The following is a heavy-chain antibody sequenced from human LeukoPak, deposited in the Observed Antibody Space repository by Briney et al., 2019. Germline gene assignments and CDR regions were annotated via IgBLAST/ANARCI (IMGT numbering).Heavy chain of an antibody. D-gene: IGHD3-3*01. CDR3: ASITIFGVGPRSYWYFDL. CDR2: IIPIFGTA. Sequence: SVKLSCKASGGTFSSYAISWVRQAPGQGPEWMGGIIPIFGTANYAQKFQGRVTITTDESTSTAYMELSSLRSEDTAVYYCASITIFGVGPRSYWYFDLWGRGTLVTVSS. J-gene: IGHJ2*01. V-gene: IGHV1-69*05. CDR1: GGTFSSYA.